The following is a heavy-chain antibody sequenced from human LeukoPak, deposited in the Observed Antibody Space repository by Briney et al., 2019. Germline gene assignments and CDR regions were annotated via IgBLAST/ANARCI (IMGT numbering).Heavy chain of an antibody. Sequence: SETLSLTCTVSGGSISSRSYYWGWIRQPPGKGLEWIGSLYYSGSTYYNPSLKSRVTISVDTSKNQFSLKLSSVTASDTAVYYCARVEYSHGAYYYYYYMGVWGKGTTVTVSS. CDR2: LYYSGST. D-gene: IGHD5-18*01. CDR3: ARVEYSHGAYYYYYYMGV. CDR1: GGSISSRSYY. V-gene: IGHV4-39*01. J-gene: IGHJ6*03.